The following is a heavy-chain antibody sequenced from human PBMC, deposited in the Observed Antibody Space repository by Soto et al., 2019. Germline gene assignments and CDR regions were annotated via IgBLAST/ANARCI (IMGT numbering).Heavy chain of an antibody. V-gene: IGHV3-74*01. J-gene: IGHJ3*02. CDR1: GFTFSSYW. CDR2: INSDGSST. Sequence: GGSLRLSCAASGFTFSSYWMHWVRQAPGKGLVWVSRINSDGSSTSYADSVKGRFTISRDNAKNTLYLQMNSLRAEDTAVYYCARGPAYSSSWFFGAFDIWGQGTMVTVSS. CDR3: ARGPAYSSSWFFGAFDI. D-gene: IGHD6-13*01.